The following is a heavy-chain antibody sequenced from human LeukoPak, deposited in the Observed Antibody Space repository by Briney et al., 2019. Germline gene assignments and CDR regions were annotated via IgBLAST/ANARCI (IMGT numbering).Heavy chain of an antibody. Sequence: GGSLRLSCVASGFTFRHYDMSWVRQAPGKGLEWVSSINTSGGSTYYADSLQGRFTISRDNSKNTLHLQMNNVRAEDTALYYCMKLPTMIIVIDTDFEYWGQRTLVTVSS. J-gene: IGHJ4*02. CDR3: MKLPTMIIVIDTDFEY. CDR2: INTSGGST. D-gene: IGHD2-21*01. V-gene: IGHV3-23*01. CDR1: GFTFRHYD.